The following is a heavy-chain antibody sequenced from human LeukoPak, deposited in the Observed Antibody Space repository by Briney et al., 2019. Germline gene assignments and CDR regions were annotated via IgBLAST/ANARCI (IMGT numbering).Heavy chain of an antibody. Sequence: KPSETLSLTCAVYGGSFSGYYWSWIRQPPGKGLEWIGEINHSGSTNYNPSLKSRVTISVDTSKNQFSLKLSSVTAADTAVYYCARVYFWSGSYYFDYWGQGTLVTVSS. V-gene: IGHV4-34*01. CDR2: INHSGST. J-gene: IGHJ4*02. CDR1: GGSFSGYY. CDR3: ARVYFWSGSYYFDY. D-gene: IGHD3-3*01.